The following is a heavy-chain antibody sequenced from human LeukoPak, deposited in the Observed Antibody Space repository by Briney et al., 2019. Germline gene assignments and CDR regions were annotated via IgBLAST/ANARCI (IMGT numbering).Heavy chain of an antibody. CDR1: GGSISSSSYS. D-gene: IGHD6-13*01. CDR3: ARHCGIGAAGTLGHFDY. V-gene: IGHV4-39*01. CDR2: IYYTGTT. J-gene: IGHJ4*02. Sequence: NPSETLSLTCSVSGGSISSSSYSWGWVRQPPGKGLEWLGSIYYTGTTYDNPSLKSRVTISVDTSKNQFSLKLSSVTAADTAVYYCARHCGIGAAGTLGHFDYWGQGTLVTVSS.